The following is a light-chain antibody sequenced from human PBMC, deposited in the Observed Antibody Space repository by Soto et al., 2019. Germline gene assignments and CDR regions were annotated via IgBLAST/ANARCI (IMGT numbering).Light chain of an antibody. V-gene: IGKV3-15*01. CDR1: QSVTMK. J-gene: IGKJ5*01. CDR3: QQYNHWSLIS. CDR2: DTS. Sequence: IVVTQYPATLSLSPGESATLSCRTSQSVTMKLAWYQQKPGRAPRLLIYDTSTRATDIPARFSGSGSGTEFTLTISRLQSEDFAVYFCQQYNHWSLISFGQGTRLEIK.